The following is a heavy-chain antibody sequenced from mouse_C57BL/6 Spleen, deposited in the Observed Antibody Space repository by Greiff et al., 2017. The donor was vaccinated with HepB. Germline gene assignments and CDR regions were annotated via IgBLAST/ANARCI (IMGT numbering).Heavy chain of an antibody. CDR3: TRSGSSFFAY. D-gene: IGHD1-1*01. Sequence: QVQLQQPGAELVKPGASVKLSCKASGYTFTSYWMQWVKQRPGQGLEWIGEIDPSDSYTNYNQKFKGKATLTVDTSSSTAYMQLVSLTSEDSAVYYCTRSGSSFFAYWGQGTLVTVSA. V-gene: IGHV1-50*01. CDR2: IDPSDSYT. J-gene: IGHJ3*01. CDR1: GYTFTSYW.